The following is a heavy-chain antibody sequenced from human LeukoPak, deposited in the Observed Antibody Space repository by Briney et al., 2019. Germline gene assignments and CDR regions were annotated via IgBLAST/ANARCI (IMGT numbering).Heavy chain of an antibody. CDR2: IYYRESP. J-gene: IGHJ3*02. CDR3: ARTGILGYFGSGMAAFDT. D-gene: IGHD3-10*01. V-gene: IGHV4-31*03. CDR1: GGSISRGGDY. Sequence: PSETLSLTCTVSGGSISRGGDYWSWIRQPPGKGLEWIGNIYYRESPSYTPSLKSRVTISVDASKNQFSLKLSSVTAADTALYYCARTGILGYFGSGMAAFDTWGHGTLVTVSS.